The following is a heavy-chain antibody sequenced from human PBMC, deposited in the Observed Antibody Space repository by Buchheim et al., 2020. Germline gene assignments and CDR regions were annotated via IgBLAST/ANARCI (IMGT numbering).Heavy chain of an antibody. Sequence: QVQLQESGPGLVKPSETLSLTCTVSGGSMSSFYWSWIRQPPGKGLEWIGYIHYSGSTNYNPSLKSRVTISVDTSKNQVSLKLSSVTAADTAVYFCARAGFYYDSTGYYYFDKWGQGTL. J-gene: IGHJ4*02. D-gene: IGHD3-22*01. CDR2: IHYSGST. V-gene: IGHV4-59*01. CDR1: GGSMSSFY. CDR3: ARAGFYYDSTGYYYFDK.